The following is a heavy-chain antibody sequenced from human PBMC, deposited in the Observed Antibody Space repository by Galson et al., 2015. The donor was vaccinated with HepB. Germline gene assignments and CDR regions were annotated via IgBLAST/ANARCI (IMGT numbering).Heavy chain of an antibody. D-gene: IGHD3-16*01. V-gene: IGHV3-33*06. J-gene: IGHJ5*02. CDR3: AKADGDYDPLPGQWGSWLDP. CDR2: IWFDGSKN. Sequence: SLRLSCAASGFTFSRYGMHWVRQAPGKGLEWVAVIWFDGSKNFYADSVKGRFTISRDNSKSALYLQMDSLRAEDSAVYYCAKADGDYDPLPGQWGSWLDPWGQGTLVTVSS. CDR1: GFTFSRYG.